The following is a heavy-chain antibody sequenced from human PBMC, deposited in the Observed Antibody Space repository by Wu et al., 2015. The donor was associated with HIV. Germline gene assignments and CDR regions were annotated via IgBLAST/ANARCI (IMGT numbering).Heavy chain of an antibody. CDR3: ARAIRSRVNYYDSSGYYFDY. Sequence: QVQLVQSGAEVKKPGASVKVSCKASGYTFTSYGISWVRQAPGQGLEWMGWISAYNGNTNYAQKLQGRVTMTTDTSTSTAYMELRSLRSDDTAVYYCARAIRSRVNYYDSSGYYFDYVGQGTLVHRLL. D-gene: IGHD3-22*01. V-gene: IGHV1-18*01. CDR1: GYTFTSYG. CDR2: ISAYNGNT. J-gene: IGHJ4*02.